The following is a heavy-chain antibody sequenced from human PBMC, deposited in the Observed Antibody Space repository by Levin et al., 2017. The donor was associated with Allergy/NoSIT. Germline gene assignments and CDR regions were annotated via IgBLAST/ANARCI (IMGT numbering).Heavy chain of an antibody. CDR2: ITSSGTAI. CDR3: ASESAVVAAATARSRDF. J-gene: IGHJ4*02. V-gene: IGHV3-11*01. Sequence: GESLKISCAASGFTFSDYYMSWIRQAPGKGLEWVSYITSSGTAIYYADAVKGRFTISRDNAKNSLYLQMNSLRAEDTAVYYCASESAVVAAATARSRDFWGQGTLVIVSS. D-gene: IGHD2-15*01. CDR1: GFTFSDYY.